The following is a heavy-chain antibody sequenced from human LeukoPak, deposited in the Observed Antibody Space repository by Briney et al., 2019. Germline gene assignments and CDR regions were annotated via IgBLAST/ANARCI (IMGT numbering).Heavy chain of an antibody. CDR3: ARDSIQQQLVLEDRGYPYYFEH. V-gene: IGHV3-23*01. J-gene: IGHJ4*02. Sequence: GESLRLSCAASGFTFSSYGMSWVRQTPGKGLEWVSAVSGSGAIRKFADSVKGRFTISRDNSKNTLYLQMNSLRAEDTAVYYCARDSIQQQLVLEDRGYPYYFEHWGQGTLVSVS. CDR1: GFTFSSYG. CDR2: VSGSGAIR. D-gene: IGHD6-13*01.